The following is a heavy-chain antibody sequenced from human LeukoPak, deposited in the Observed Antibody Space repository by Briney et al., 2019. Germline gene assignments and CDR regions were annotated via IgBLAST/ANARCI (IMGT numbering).Heavy chain of an antibody. CDR2: IYYSGST. D-gene: IGHD5-24*01. CDR3: ARGLLDGYTHPAAFDI. V-gene: IGHV4-59*01. J-gene: IGHJ3*02. Sequence: SETLSLTCTASGGSISSYYWSWIRQPPGKGLEWIGYIYYSGSTNYNPSLKSRVTLSVDTSKNQFSLKLSSVTAADTAVYYCARGLLDGYTHPAAFDIWGQGTMVTVSS. CDR1: GGSISSYY.